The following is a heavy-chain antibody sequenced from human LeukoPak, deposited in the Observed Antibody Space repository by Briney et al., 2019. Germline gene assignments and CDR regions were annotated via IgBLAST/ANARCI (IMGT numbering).Heavy chain of an antibody. J-gene: IGHJ4*02. V-gene: IGHV4-59*08. Sequence: PSETLSLTCTVSGASIRSYYWSWIRQSPGQGLQWIGYIYHTGATTYNPSLKSRVTMSIDTSKKQFSLKLTSVTAADTAVYFCARYGVSGWVIDNWGQGTLVTVSS. CDR2: IYHTGAT. CDR3: ARYGVSGWVIDN. CDR1: GASIRSYY. D-gene: IGHD6-19*01.